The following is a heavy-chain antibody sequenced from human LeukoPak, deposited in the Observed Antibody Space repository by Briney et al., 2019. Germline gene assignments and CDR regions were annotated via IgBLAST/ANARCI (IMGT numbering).Heavy chain of an antibody. CDR3: ARAPEVKRQRQRVNWFDP. CDR1: GGSLSGYY. D-gene: IGHD1-1*01. V-gene: IGHV4-34*01. J-gene: IGHJ5*02. CDR2: INHSGTT. Sequence: SETLSLTCAVYGGSLSGYYWSCIRQSPEKGLEWIGEINHSGTTSYNPSLESRVTISVDTSKNQVSLRLTSVTAADTAVYYCARAPEVKRQRQRVNWFDPWGQGTLVTVSS.